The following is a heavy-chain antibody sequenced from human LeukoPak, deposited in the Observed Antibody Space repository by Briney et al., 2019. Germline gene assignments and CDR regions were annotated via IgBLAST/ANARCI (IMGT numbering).Heavy chain of an antibody. V-gene: IGHV3-66*01. CDR2: IYSGGNT. J-gene: IGHJ5*02. CDR3: VDQGRGTSGLNWVDP. D-gene: IGHD1-1*01. CDR1: GFTVSSSD. Sequence: PGGSLRLSCAASGFTVSSSDMSSVRQAPGKGLEWVSVIYSGGNTYYADSVKGRFTISRDNSKNTLYLQMNSLRAEDTAVYYCVDQGRGTSGLNWVDPWGQGTLLTVSS.